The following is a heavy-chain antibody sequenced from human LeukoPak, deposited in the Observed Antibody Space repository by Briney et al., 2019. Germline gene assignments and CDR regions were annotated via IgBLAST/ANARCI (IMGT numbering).Heavy chain of an antibody. CDR2: IYSGGRR. Sequence: GGSLRLSCAASGFTVSSNYMSWVRQAAGKGLEWVSVIYSGGRRYYADSVKGRFTISRDNSNNTLYLQMNSLRAEDTAVYYCAGDHPYCSGGSCYSAYYYYGIDVWGQGTTVTVSS. CDR3: AGDHPYCSGGSCYSAYYYYGIDV. CDR1: GFTVSSNY. J-gene: IGHJ6*02. D-gene: IGHD2-15*01. V-gene: IGHV3-53*01.